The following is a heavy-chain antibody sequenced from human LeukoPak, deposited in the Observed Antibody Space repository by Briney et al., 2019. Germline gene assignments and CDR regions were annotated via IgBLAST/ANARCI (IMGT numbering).Heavy chain of an antibody. D-gene: IGHD6-19*01. V-gene: IGHV3-53*01. J-gene: IGHJ4*02. CDR3: ARAGDSSGWGYFDY. CDR2: IYSGGST. Sequence: GGSLRLSCAASGFTVSSNYMSWVRQAPGKGLEWVSVIYSGGSTYYADSVKGRFTISRDNSKNTLYLRMNSLRAEDTAVYYRARAGDSSGWGYFDYWGQGTLVTVSS. CDR1: GFTVSSNY.